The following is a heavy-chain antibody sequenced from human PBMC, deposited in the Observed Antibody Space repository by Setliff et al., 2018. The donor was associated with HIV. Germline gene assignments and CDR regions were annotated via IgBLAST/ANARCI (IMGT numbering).Heavy chain of an antibody. CDR2: IKEDGTEK. V-gene: IGHV3-7*04. D-gene: IGHD6-19*01. J-gene: IGHJ4*02. CDR1: GFTFSHYS. Sequence: GGSLRLSCAASGFTFSHYSMNWVRQAPGKGLEWVASIKEDGTEKFYADSVKGRFTFSRDNAENSLYLQMNSLRAEDTAVYYCTRGWLAAQFDSWGQGTLVTVSS. CDR3: TRGWLAAQFDS.